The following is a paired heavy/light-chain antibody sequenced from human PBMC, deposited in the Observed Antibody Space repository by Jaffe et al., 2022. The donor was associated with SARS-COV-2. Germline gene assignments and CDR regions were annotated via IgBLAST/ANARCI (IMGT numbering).Light chain of an antibody. Sequence: SYELTQPPSVSVSPGQTASITCSGDKLGDKYACWYQQKPGQSPVLVIYQDSKRPSGIPERFSGSNSGNTATLTISGTQAMDEADYYCQAWDSSFVVFGGGTKLTVL. CDR1: KLGDKY. V-gene: IGLV3-1*01. CDR3: QAWDSSFVV. CDR2: QDS. J-gene: IGLJ2*01.
Heavy chain of an antibody. J-gene: IGHJ4*02. D-gene: IGHD7-27*01. Sequence: QVQLVESGGGLVKPGGSLRLSCAASGFTFSDYYMSWIRQAPGKGLEWVSYISSSGSTIYYADSVKGRFTISRDNAKNSLYLQMNSLRAEDTAVYYCARDFLTGRYFDYWGQGTLVTVSS. CDR1: GFTFSDYY. CDR2: ISSSGSTI. V-gene: IGHV3-11*01. CDR3: ARDFLTGRYFDY.